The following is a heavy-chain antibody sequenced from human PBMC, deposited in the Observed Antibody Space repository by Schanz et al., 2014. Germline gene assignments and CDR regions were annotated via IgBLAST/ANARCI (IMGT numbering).Heavy chain of an antibody. CDR3: ARGTMPGTFDI. V-gene: IGHV1-46*01. D-gene: IGHD2-2*01. CDR2: INPSGGGT. Sequence: QVQLVQSEAEVKKPGSSVKVSCKASGGTFSSYTISWVRQAPGQGLEWMGIINPSGGGTSYALRFQDRVTVTRDTSRSTVYMELTSLRFDDTAVYYCARGTMPGTFDIWGQGTMVTVSS. J-gene: IGHJ3*02. CDR1: GGTFSSYT.